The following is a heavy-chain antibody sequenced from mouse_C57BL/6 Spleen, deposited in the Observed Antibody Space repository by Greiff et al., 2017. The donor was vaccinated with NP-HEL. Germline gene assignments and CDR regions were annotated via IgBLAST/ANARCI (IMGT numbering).Heavy chain of an antibody. CDR1: GFTFSDYG. J-gene: IGHJ4*01. CDR2: ISSGSSTI. CDR3: AYYSNYGAMDY. Sequence: EVQLVESGGGLVKPGGSLKLSCAASGFTFSDYGMHWVRQAPEKGLEWVAYISSGSSTIYYADTVKGRFTISRDNAKNTLFLQMTSLRSEDTAMYYCAYYSNYGAMDYWGQGTSVTVSS. D-gene: IGHD2-5*01. V-gene: IGHV5-17*01.